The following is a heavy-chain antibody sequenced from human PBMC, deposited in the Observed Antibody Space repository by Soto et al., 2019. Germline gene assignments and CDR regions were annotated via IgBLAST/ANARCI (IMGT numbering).Heavy chain of an antibody. CDR3: ARIRGRSSNWYYFDS. CDR1: GFSLSTSGMC. D-gene: IGHD6-13*01. Sequence: GSGPTLVNPTQTLTLTCTFSGFSLSTSGMCVSWIRQSPGKALEWLARIDWDDDKYYSTSLKTRLTISKDTSKNQVVLTMTNMDSVDTATYYCARIRGRSSNWYYFDSWGQGTLVTVSS. J-gene: IGHJ4*02. V-gene: IGHV2-70*11. CDR2: IDWDDDK.